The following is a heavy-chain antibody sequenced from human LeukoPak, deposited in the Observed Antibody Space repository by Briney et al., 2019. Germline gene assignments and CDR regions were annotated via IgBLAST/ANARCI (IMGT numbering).Heavy chain of an antibody. CDR2: IYYSGST. D-gene: IGHD3-10*01. CDR3: ARVPKARFGELSDSKGAFDT. Sequence: PSETLSLTCTVSGGSISSSSYYWGWIRQPPGKGLEWIGSIYYSGSTYYSPSLKSRVTISVDTSKNQFSLKLSSVTAADTAVYYCARVPKARFGELSDSKGAFDTWGQGTMVTVSS. V-gene: IGHV4-39*07. J-gene: IGHJ3*02. CDR1: GGSISSSSYY.